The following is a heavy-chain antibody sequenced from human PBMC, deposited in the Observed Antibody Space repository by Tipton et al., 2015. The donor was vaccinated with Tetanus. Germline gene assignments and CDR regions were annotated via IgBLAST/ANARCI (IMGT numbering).Heavy chain of an antibody. CDR1: GGSISSSSYY. CDR2: IYYSGST. CDR3: AREVRVAATINWFDP. Sequence: TLSLTCTVSGGSISSSSYYWSWIRQPPGKGLEWIGYIYYSGSTNYNPSLKSRVTISVDTSKNQFSLKLSSVTAADTAVYYCAREVRVAATINWFDPWGQGTLVTVSS. J-gene: IGHJ5*02. V-gene: IGHV4-61*01. D-gene: IGHD2-15*01.